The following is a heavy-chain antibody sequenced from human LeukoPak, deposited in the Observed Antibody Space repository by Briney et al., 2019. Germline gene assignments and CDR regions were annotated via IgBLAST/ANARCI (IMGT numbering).Heavy chain of an antibody. CDR3: AQKAPYSPGYSQQ. D-gene: IGHD2-15*01. CDR1: GGSITSYF. V-gene: IGHV4-59*01. Sequence: SETLSLTCTVSGGSITSYFWTWIRQPPGKGMEWIGYIYHSGTTNYNPSLKSRVGISVDTSKNQFSLKLSSVTAADTAVYYCAQKAPYSPGYSQQWGQGTLVTVSS. CDR2: IYHSGTT. J-gene: IGHJ1*01.